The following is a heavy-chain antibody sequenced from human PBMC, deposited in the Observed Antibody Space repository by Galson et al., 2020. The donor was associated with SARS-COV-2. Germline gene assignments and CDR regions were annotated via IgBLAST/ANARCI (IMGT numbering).Heavy chain of an antibody. V-gene: IGHV1-2*04. CDR1: GYTFTGYY. J-gene: IGHJ6*03. CDR2: INPNSGGT. Sequence: ASVKVSCKASGYTFTGYYMHWVRQAPGQGLEWMGWINPNSGGTNYAQKFQGWVTMTRDTSISTAYMELSRLRSDDTAVYYCARESSSRDGDYYYYMAVWGKGTTVTVSS. CDR3: ARESSSRDGDYYYYMAV. D-gene: IGHD2-2*01.